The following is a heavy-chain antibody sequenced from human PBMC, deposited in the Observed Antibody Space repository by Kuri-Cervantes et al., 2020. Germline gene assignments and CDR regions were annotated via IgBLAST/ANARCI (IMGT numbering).Heavy chain of an antibody. CDR1: GFTFSNAW. V-gene: IGHV3-15*01. CDR2: IKSRDDGGTT. Sequence: GESLKISCATSGFTFSNAWMTWVRQAPGKGLEWVGRIKSRDDGGTTDYAAPVKGRFTISRDDSTSTLYLQMSSLKTEDTAVYSCTFGSSEWGLRNSWGQGALVTVSS. J-gene: IGHJ4*02. D-gene: IGHD6-19*01. CDR3: TFGSSEWGLRNS.